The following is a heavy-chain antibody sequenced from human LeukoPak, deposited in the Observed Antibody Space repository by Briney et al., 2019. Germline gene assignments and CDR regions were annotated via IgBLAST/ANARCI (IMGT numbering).Heavy chain of an antibody. Sequence: GGSLRLSCAASGFTFSSYSMNWVRQAPGKGLEWVSSISSSSSYIYYADSVKGRFTISRDNSKNTLYLQMNSLRAEDTAVYYCAKAKWELLHGAAFDIWGQGTMVTVSS. D-gene: IGHD1-26*01. J-gene: IGHJ3*02. CDR1: GFTFSSYS. CDR3: AKAKWELLHGAAFDI. CDR2: ISSSSSYI. V-gene: IGHV3-21*01.